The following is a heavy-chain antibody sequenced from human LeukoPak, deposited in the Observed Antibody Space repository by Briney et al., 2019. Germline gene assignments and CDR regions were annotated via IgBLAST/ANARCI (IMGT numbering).Heavy chain of an antibody. CDR3: ARQPRYSSGWYPCDY. CDR1: GYSISSGYY. Sequence: SETLSLTCTVSGYSISSGYYWGWIRQPPGKGLEWIGSIYHSGSTYYNPSLKSRVTMSVDTSKNQFSLKLSSVTAADTAVYYCARQPRYSSGWYPCDYWGQGTLVTVSS. CDR2: IYHSGST. D-gene: IGHD6-19*01. V-gene: IGHV4-38-2*02. J-gene: IGHJ4*02.